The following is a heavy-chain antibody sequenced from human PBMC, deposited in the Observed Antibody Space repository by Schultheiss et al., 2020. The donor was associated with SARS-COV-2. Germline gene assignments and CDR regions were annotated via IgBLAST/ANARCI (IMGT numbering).Heavy chain of an antibody. CDR1: GGSISSYY. CDR3: ASGRVPDYLDV. V-gene: IGHV4-4*07. J-gene: IGHJ6*03. D-gene: IGHD6-19*01. Sequence: SETLSLTCIVSGGSISSYYLNWIRQSAGKGLEWIGRMYTSGNTNYNPSLKSRVTMSVDLSNNQFSLKLNSVTAADTATYYCASGRVPDYLDVWGKGTTVTVSS. CDR2: MYTSGNT.